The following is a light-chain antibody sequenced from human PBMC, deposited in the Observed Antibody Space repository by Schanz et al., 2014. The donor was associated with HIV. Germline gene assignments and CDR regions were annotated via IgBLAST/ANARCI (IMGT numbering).Light chain of an antibody. CDR1: QGISSY. CDR3: LQHNSYPWT. Sequence: IQLTQAPPSLSASVGDRVTITCRASQGISSYLAWYQQKPGKAPKLLIYAASSLQSGVPSRFSGSGSGTEFTLTISSLQPEDFATYYCLQHNSYPWTFGQGTKVEIK. J-gene: IGKJ1*01. CDR2: AAS. V-gene: IGKV1-9*01.